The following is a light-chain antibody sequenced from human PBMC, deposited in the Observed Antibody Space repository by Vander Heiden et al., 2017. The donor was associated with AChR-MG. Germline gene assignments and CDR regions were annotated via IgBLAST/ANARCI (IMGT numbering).Light chain of an antibody. J-gene: IGLJ2*01. CDR3: QVWDSSTVV. CDR2: RDS. Sequence: SYELTQPLSVSVAPGQTARITCGGNNLGSKNVHWYQQKPGQAPVLVIYRDSNRPSGIPERFSGSNSGNTATLTISRAQAGDEADYYCQVWDSSTVVFGGGTKLTVL. V-gene: IGLV3-9*01. CDR1: NLGSKN.